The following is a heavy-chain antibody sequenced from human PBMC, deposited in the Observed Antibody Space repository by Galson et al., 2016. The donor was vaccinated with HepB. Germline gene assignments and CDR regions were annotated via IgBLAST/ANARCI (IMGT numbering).Heavy chain of an antibody. V-gene: IGHV4-39*01. CDR3: ARHIHRRYFDWSTPYWFDS. CDR1: GASISSSTDY. CDR2: IYYSGSP. Sequence: LSLTCNVSGASISSSTDYWGWIRQPPGKGLEWIGSIYYSGSPYYNPSLRSRLTISVDASKNQFSLKLTSVTAADTAIFYCARHIHRRYFDWSTPYWFDSWGPGILVTVSS. J-gene: IGHJ5*01. D-gene: IGHD3-9*01.